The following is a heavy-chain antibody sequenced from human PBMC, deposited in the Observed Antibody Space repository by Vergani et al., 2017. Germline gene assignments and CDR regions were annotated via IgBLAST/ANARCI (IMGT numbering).Heavy chain of an antibody. CDR3: ARDGGLGYCSSTSCYTFDY. Sequence: EVEVVESGGGLVQPGGSLRLSCEASGFSFPGYAMSWVRQAPGKGLEWVSSVSGSSATPYYADSVKGRFTISRDNSKNTLYLQMNSLRAEDTAVYYCARDGGLGYCSSTSCYTFDYWGQGTLVTVSS. CDR1: GFSFPGYA. V-gene: IGHV3-23*04. CDR2: VSGSSATP. D-gene: IGHD2-2*02. J-gene: IGHJ4*02.